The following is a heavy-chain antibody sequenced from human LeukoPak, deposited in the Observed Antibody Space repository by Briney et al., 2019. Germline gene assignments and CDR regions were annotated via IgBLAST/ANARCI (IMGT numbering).Heavy chain of an antibody. D-gene: IGHD3-22*01. Sequence: ASVKVSCKASGYTFTGYYMHSVRQAAGQGLEWMGRINPNIGGTNQAQKFPRRVTMTRDPSIRPAYMELCRLRACETAVWSCVRDAKDDSSGYYHFDYWGQGTLVTVSS. CDR1: GYTFTGYY. CDR3: VRDAKDDSSGYYHFDY. V-gene: IGHV1-2*06. CDR2: INPNIGGT. J-gene: IGHJ4*02.